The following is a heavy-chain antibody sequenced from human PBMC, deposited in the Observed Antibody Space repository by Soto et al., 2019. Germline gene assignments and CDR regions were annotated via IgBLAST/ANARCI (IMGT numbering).Heavy chain of an antibody. Sequence: SGPTLVNPSQTLTLTCTFSGFSLSTSGVGVGWIRQPPGKALEWLALIHWNDDKRYSPSLKSRLTITKDTSKNQVVLIMTDMDPVDTATYYCAHRLYSSGYYRAFDYWGQGTLVTVSS. CDR1: GFSLSTSGVG. V-gene: IGHV2-5*01. J-gene: IGHJ4*02. CDR3: AHRLYSSGYYRAFDY. D-gene: IGHD3-22*01. CDR2: IHWNDDK.